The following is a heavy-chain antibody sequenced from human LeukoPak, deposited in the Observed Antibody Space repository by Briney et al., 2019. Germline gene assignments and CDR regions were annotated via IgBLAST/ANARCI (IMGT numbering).Heavy chain of an antibody. Sequence: AGGSLRLSCAASGFTFSKYWMSWVRQAPGKGLEGVANIKQDGSERYYVDSVKGRFTISRDNTRNSLFLQMNSLRAEDTAFYDCATYNDVNDYWGQGTLVTVSS. CDR1: GFTFSKYW. V-gene: IGHV3-7*03. J-gene: IGHJ4*02. CDR3: ATYNDVNDY. D-gene: IGHD3-22*01. CDR2: IKQDGSER.